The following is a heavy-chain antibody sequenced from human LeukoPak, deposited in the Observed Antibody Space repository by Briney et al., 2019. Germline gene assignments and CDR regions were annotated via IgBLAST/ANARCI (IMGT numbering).Heavy chain of an antibody. CDR3: AKGGAYYDFWSGYPAENNWFDP. D-gene: IGHD3-3*01. CDR2: ISGSGGST. CDR1: GFTFSGYW. J-gene: IGHJ5*02. Sequence: GGSLRLSCAASGFTFSGYWMHWVRQAPGKGLEWVSAISGSGGSTYYADSVKGRFTISRDNSKNTLYLQMNSLRAEDTAVYYCAKGGAYYDFWSGYPAENNWFDPWGQGTLVTVSS. V-gene: IGHV3-23*01.